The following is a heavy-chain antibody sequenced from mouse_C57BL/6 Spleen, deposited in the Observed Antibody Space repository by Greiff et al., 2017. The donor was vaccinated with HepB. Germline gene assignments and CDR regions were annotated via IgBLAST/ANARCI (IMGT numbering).Heavy chain of an antibody. D-gene: IGHD2-4*01. CDR3: AIYYDYSAWFAY. CDR1: GYSITSGYY. V-gene: IGHV3-6*01. J-gene: IGHJ3*01. Sequence: EVKLMESGPGLVKPSQSLSLTCSVTGYSITSGYYWNWIRQFPGNKLEWMGYISYDGSNNYNPSLKNPISITRDTSKNQFFLKLNSVTTEDTATYYCAIYYDYSAWFAYWGQGTLVTVSA. CDR2: ISYDGSN.